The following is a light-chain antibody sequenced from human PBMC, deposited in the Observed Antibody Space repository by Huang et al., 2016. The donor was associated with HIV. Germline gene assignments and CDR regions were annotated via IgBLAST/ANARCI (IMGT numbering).Light chain of an antibody. J-gene: IGKJ1*01. CDR1: QGISSY. V-gene: IGKV1-9*01. CDR3: QQLNSYPWT. Sequence: IQLTQSPSSLSASVGDRVTITCRASQGISSYLAWYQQTPGKAPKLLFYAASILQSGVPSRFSGSGSGTDFSLTISSLQPEDFATYYCQQLNSYPWTFGQGTKVEIK. CDR2: AAS.